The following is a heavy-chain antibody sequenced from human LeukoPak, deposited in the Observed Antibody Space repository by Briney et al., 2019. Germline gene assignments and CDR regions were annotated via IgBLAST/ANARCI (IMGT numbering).Heavy chain of an antibody. J-gene: IGHJ4*02. Sequence: PGGTLSLSCEASGFNFNHYRRNWVRQAPGMGLEWVSGITSSGTTYYADSVKGRFTISRDNSKNTLDLQMNSLRAEDTAVYYCAKPYSSGWYLWGYYFDYWGQGTLVTVSS. CDR1: GFNFNHYR. CDR3: AKPYSSGWYLWGYYFDY. D-gene: IGHD6-19*01. V-gene: IGHV3-23*01. CDR2: ITSSGTT.